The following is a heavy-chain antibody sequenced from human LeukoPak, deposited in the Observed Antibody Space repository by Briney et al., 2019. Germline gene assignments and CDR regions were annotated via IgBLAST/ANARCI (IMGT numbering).Heavy chain of an antibody. D-gene: IGHD5-18*01. J-gene: IGHJ6*03. CDR1: GRTVSSYA. Sequence: SGKLSCKASGRTVSSYAISSVRQAPGQGLEWMGGIIPIFGKASDAQKFQGRVTSTTDESTSTAYMELSSLRSEDTAVYYCATARFPQKRGYSYGPYYYYMDVWGKGTTVTVSS. V-gene: IGHV1-69*05. CDR3: ATARFPQKRGYSYGPYYYYMDV. CDR2: IIPIFGKA.